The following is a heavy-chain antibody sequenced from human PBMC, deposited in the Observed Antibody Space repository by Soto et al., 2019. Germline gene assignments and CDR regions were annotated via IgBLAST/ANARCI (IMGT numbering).Heavy chain of an antibody. V-gene: IGHV3-33*01. Sequence: GSLRLSCAASGFTFSSYGMHWVRQAPGKGLEWVAVIWYDGSNKYYADSVKGRFTISRDNSKNKLYLQMNSLRAEDTAVYYCAREMGSYSSGWYVFDYWGQGT. CDR2: IWYDGSNK. J-gene: IGHJ4*02. CDR1: GFTFSSYG. CDR3: AREMGSYSSGWYVFDY. D-gene: IGHD6-19*01.